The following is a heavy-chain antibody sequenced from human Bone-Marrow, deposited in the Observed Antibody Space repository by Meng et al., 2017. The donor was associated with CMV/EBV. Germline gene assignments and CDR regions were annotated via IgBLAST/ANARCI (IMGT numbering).Heavy chain of an antibody. CDR1: GFTVSSYA. J-gene: IGHJ4*02. CDR3: AKDHGAAE. Sequence: GGSLRLSCAASGFTVSSYAMSWVRQAPGKGLEWVSVIYSGGSSTYYADSVKGRFTISRDNSKNTLYLQMNSLRAEDTAVYYCAKDHGAAEWGQGTRVTVSS. D-gene: IGHD6-25*01. V-gene: IGHV3-23*03. CDR2: IYSGGSST.